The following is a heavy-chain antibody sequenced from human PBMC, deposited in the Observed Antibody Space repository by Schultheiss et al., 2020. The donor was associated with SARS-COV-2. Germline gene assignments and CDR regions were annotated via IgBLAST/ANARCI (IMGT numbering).Heavy chain of an antibody. D-gene: IGHD1-1*01. CDR1: GFTFSSYG. V-gene: IGHV3-NL1*01. Sequence: GGSLRLSCAASGFTFSSYGMHWVRQAPGKGLEWVSGVSWNGSRTHYADSVKGRFTISRDNSKNTLYLQMNSLRAEDTAVYYCARENHLESVWFDPWGQGTLVTVSS. CDR2: VSWNGSRT. J-gene: IGHJ5*02. CDR3: ARENHLESVWFDP.